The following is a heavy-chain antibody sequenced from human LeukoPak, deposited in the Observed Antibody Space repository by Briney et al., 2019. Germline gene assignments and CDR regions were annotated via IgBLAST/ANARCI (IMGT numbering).Heavy chain of an antibody. Sequence: PGGSLRLSCAASGFTFDDYAMHWVRQAPGKGLEWVSGISWNSGSIGYADSVKGRFTISRDNAKNSLYLQMNSLRAEDTALYYCAKDMSYYGDYSLWFDPWGQGTLVTVSS. D-gene: IGHD4-17*01. CDR2: ISWNSGSI. J-gene: IGHJ5*02. CDR1: GFTFDDYA. CDR3: AKDMSYYGDYSLWFDP. V-gene: IGHV3-9*01.